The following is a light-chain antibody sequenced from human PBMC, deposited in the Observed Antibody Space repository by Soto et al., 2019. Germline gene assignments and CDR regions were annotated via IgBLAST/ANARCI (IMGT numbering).Light chain of an antibody. CDR2: GAS. Sequence: DIQLTQSPSSMSASVGDRVTITCRASQNIARYLNWYQQKPGKAPQLLIYGASNLQSGVSSRFSGSGSTTAFTLAISSLQPEDFATYYCQQSYSTPQTLGQGTKLEIK. J-gene: IGKJ2*01. CDR3: QQSYSTPQT. CDR1: QNIARY. V-gene: IGKV1-39*01.